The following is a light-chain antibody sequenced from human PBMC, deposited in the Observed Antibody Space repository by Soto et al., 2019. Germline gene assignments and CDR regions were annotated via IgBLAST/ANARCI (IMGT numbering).Light chain of an antibody. Sequence: DIQMTQSPPSLSASVGDRVTISCRASLGIANYVLWYQQRPGKVPKLLIYGASSLLSGVPSRFSGSGSGTDFTLTSSSLQPEDVGTYYCQKYNSAMWTFGQGTKVEI. CDR3: QKYNSAMWT. J-gene: IGKJ1*01. CDR2: GAS. V-gene: IGKV1-27*01. CDR1: LGIANY.